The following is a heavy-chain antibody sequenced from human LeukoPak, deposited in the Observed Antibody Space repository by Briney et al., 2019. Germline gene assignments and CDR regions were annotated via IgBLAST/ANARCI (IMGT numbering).Heavy chain of an antibody. CDR3: ARDGGHRTTQYNWFDP. D-gene: IGHD3-16*01. CDR2: IKPDGSEE. V-gene: IGHV3-7*01. J-gene: IGHJ5*02. Sequence: GGSLRLSCAASGFTFSNYWMNWVRQAPGKGLEWVANIKPDGSEEYYVGSVKGRFTISRDNAKNSLYLQMNGLRAEDTAMYFCARDGGHRTTQYNWFDPWGQGTLVTVSS. CDR1: GFTFSNYW.